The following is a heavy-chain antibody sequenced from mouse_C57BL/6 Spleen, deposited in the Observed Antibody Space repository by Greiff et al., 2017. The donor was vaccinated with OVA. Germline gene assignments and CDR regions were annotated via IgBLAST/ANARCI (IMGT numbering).Heavy chain of an antibody. Sequence: DVKLVESGGGLVQPGGSLKLSCAASGFTFSDYGMAWVRQAPRKGPEWVAFISNLAYSIYYADTVTGRFTISRENAKNTLYLEMSSLRSEDTAMYYCARLYSNYVHFDVWGTGTTVTVSS. D-gene: IGHD2-5*01. J-gene: IGHJ1*03. CDR3: ARLYSNYVHFDV. V-gene: IGHV5-15*01. CDR1: GFTFSDYG. CDR2: ISNLAYSI.